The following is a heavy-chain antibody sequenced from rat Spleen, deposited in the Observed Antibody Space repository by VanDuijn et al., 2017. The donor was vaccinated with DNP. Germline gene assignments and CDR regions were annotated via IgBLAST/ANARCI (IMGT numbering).Heavy chain of an antibody. V-gene: IGHV5-7*01. CDR3: TRHDYSNYYFDY. CDR2: IVYDGSSS. Sequence: EVQLVESGGGLVQPGRSLKLSCAASGFTFSDYSMAWVRQAPKKGLEWVATIVYDGSSSFYGDSVKGRFTISRDNAESALYLRMDSLRSEDTATYYCTRHDYSNYYFDYWGRGVMVTVSS. J-gene: IGHJ2*01. D-gene: IGHD1-8*01. CDR1: GFTFSDYS.